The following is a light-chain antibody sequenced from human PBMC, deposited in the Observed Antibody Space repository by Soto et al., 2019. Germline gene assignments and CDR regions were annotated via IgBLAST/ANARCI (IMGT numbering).Light chain of an antibody. CDR3: QQYNNWPPRT. J-gene: IGKJ1*01. CDR1: QSVSSN. Sequence: EIVMKQSPATLSASPWERATLSCGASQSVSSNLAWYQQKPGQAPRLLIYGASTRATGIPARFSGSGSGTEFTLTISSLQSEDFAVYYCQQYNNWPPRTFGHGTKVDIK. CDR2: GAS. V-gene: IGKV3-15*01.